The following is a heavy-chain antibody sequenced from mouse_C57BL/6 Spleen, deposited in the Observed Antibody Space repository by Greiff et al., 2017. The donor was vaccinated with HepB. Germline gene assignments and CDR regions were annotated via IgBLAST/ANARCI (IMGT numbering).Heavy chain of an antibody. CDR1: GYTFTSYW. J-gene: IGHJ4*01. D-gene: IGHD1-1*01. Sequence: QVQLQQPGTELVKPGASVKLSCKASGYTFTSYWMHWVKQRPGQGLEWIGNINPSNGGTNYNEKFKSKATLTVDKSSSTAYMQLSSLTSEDSAVYYCASRDYGSSHGDYAMDYWGQGTSVTVSS. CDR2: INPSNGGT. CDR3: ASRDYGSSHGDYAMDY. V-gene: IGHV1-53*01.